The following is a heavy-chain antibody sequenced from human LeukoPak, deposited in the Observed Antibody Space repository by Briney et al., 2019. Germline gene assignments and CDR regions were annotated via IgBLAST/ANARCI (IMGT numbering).Heavy chain of an antibody. CDR2: IRYDGSNK. CDR3: AKDWGLGRGCDY. J-gene: IGHJ4*02. CDR1: GFTFSSYA. Sequence: GGSLRLSCAASGFTFSSYAMSWVRQAPGKGLEWVAFIRYDGSNKYYADSVKGRFTISRDNSKNTLYLQMNSLRAEDTAVYYCAKDWGLGRGCDYWGQGTLVTVSS. D-gene: IGHD7-27*01. V-gene: IGHV3-30*02.